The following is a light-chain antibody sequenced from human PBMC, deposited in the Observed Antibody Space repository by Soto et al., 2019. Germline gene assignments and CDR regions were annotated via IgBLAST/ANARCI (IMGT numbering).Light chain of an antibody. CDR1: HTISRSY. Sequence: EIELTQSTGTLSLSPGERATLSCRASHTISRSYLGWYQQKPGQAPRLLMCGIPRSAACLRDSFSCSGSETDFTLTITRLEPEDVAVYCCQQYVTSSRRTFGQGTKVEI. CDR3: QQYVTSSRRT. CDR2: GIP. V-gene: IGKV3-20*01. J-gene: IGKJ1*01.